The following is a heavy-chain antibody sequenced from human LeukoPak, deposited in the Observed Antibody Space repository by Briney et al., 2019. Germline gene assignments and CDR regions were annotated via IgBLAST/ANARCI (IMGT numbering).Heavy chain of an antibody. CDR2: MIPLLGKP. V-gene: IGHV1-69*13. CDR1: GGAFSNYA. CDR3: ARWTHGSGAGFFIH. Sequence: SVKVSCKASGGAFSNYAMNWVRQAPGQGLEWMGGMIPLLGKPSYAQKFQGRVTITADESTTTAYMELSSLRSEDTAVYYCARWTHGSGAGFFIHWGQGTLVTVSS. J-gene: IGHJ1*01. D-gene: IGHD3-10*01.